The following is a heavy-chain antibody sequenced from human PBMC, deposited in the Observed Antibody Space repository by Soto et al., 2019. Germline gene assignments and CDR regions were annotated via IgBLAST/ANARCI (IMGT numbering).Heavy chain of an antibody. V-gene: IGHV4-39*07. CDR2: INYSGST. D-gene: IGHD3-16*02. CDR3: ARVRSRIWGSYRAYYFDY. Sequence: PSETLSLTCTVSGGSIISSSYYWGWIRQPPGKGLEWIGKINYSGSTYYNPSLKSRVTISVDTSKNQFSLKLSSVTAADTAVYYCARVRSRIWGSYRAYYFDYWGQGTLVTVSS. CDR1: GGSIISSSYY. J-gene: IGHJ4*02.